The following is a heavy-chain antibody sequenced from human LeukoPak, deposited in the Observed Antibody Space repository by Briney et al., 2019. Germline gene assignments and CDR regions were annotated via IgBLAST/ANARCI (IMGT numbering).Heavy chain of an antibody. CDR3: ARDGRVNFPNYYYYYYMDV. V-gene: IGHV4-61*02. Sequence: PSQTLSLTCTVSGGSISSGSYYWSWIRQPAGKGLEWIGRIYTSGSTNYNPSRKSRVTISVDTSKNQFYLKLSSVTAADTAVYYCARDGRVNFPNYYYYYYMDVWGKGTTVTVSS. CDR1: GGSISSGSYY. J-gene: IGHJ6*03. CDR2: IYTSGST. D-gene: IGHD3-3*01.